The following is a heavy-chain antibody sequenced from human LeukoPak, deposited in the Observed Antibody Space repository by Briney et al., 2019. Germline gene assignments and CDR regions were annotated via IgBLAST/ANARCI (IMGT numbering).Heavy chain of an antibody. D-gene: IGHD3-3*01. CDR1: GFTFSSYA. V-gene: IGHV3-7*01. Sequence: GGSLRPSCAASGFTFSSYAMSWVRQAPGKGLEWVATIKYDGSEKNYVDSVKGRFTISRDNAKRSLYLQMNSLRAEDTAVYYCARGQYYDFWSGYVFPRDPLSYWGQGTLVTVSS. J-gene: IGHJ4*02. CDR3: ARGQYYDFWSGYVFPRDPLSY. CDR2: IKYDGSEK.